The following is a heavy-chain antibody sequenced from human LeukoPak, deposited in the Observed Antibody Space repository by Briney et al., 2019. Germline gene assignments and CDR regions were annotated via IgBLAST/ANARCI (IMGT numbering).Heavy chain of an antibody. J-gene: IGHJ1*01. CDR3: ARFIHRSGWYEYFQP. Sequence: GGSLRLSCAASGFTFSNYWMSWIRQAPGKGLEWVANIKEDGSEKYHVDSVTGRFTISRDNANNSLHLQMNTLRAGDTAVYYCARFIHRSGWYEYFQPWGQGNLVTVSS. D-gene: IGHD6-19*01. CDR1: GFTFSNYW. CDR2: IKEDGSEK. V-gene: IGHV3-7*01.